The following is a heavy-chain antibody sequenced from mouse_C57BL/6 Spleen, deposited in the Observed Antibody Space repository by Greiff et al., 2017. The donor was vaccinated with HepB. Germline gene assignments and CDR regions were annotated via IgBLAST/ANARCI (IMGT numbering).Heavy chain of an antibody. CDR3: ARRPIYDGYYDYAMDY. Sequence: VQLKESGPELVKPGASVKISCKASGYSFTGYYMNWVKQSPEKSLEWIGEINPSTGGTTYNQKFKAKATLTVDKSSSTAYMQLKSLTSEDSAVYYCARRPIYDGYYDYAMDYWGQGTSVTVSS. CDR1: GYSFTGYY. CDR2: INPSTGGT. D-gene: IGHD2-3*01. J-gene: IGHJ4*01. V-gene: IGHV1-42*01.